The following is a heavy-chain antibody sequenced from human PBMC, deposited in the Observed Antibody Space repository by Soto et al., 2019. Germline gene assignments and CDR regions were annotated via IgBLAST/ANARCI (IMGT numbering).Heavy chain of an antibody. Sequence: PGESLKISCKGSGYTFTNYWIGWVRQMPGKGLEWMGIIYPGDSDTKHNPSFQGQVTISSDKSITTTYLQWSSLKASDTAIYYCAASIFYYGMDVWVQGTTVTVSS. V-gene: IGHV5-51*01. CDR2: IYPGDSDT. J-gene: IGHJ6*02. CDR3: AASIFYYGMDV. CDR1: GYTFTNYW.